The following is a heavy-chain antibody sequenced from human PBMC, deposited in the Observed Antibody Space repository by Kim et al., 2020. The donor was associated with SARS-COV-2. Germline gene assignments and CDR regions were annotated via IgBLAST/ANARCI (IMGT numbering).Heavy chain of an antibody. CDR3: ASRGITIFGVVKGMDV. CDR2: ISSSGSTI. J-gene: IGHJ6*02. CDR1: GFTFSSYE. Sequence: GGSLRLSCAASGFTFSSYEMNWVRQAPGKGLEWVSYISSSGSTIYYADSVKGRFTISRDNAKNSLYLQMNSLRAEDTAVYYCASRGITIFGVVKGMDVWGQGTTVTVSS. D-gene: IGHD3-3*01. V-gene: IGHV3-48*03.